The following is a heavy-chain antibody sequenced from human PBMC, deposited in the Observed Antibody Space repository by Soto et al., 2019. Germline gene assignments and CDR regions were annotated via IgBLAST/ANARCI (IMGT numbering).Heavy chain of an antibody. Sequence: EVQLVESGGVLVQPGGSLRLSCAASGFTFSSHWMHWVRQAPGKGLEWVSRINSDGSRINYADSVKGRLTISRDNAKNTVYLQMNSLRAEDTAVYICARGASGRYYMDVWGKGTTVTVSS. CDR1: GFTFSSHW. D-gene: IGHD3-10*01. V-gene: IGHV3-74*01. CDR2: INSDGSRI. CDR3: ARGASGRYYMDV. J-gene: IGHJ6*03.